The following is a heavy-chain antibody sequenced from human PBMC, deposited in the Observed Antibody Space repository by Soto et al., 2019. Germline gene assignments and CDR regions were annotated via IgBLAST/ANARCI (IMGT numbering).Heavy chain of an antibody. CDR3: AKGISVTTVTTRYYYYGMDV. V-gene: IGHV3-30*18. D-gene: IGHD4-17*01. Sequence: GGSLRLSCAASGFTFSSYGMHWVRQAPGKGLEWVAVISYDGSNKYYADSVKGRFTISRDNSKNTLYLQMNSLRAEDTAVYYCAKGISVTTVTTRYYYYGMDVWGQGTTVTVSS. CDR2: ISYDGSNK. CDR1: GFTFSSYG. J-gene: IGHJ6*02.